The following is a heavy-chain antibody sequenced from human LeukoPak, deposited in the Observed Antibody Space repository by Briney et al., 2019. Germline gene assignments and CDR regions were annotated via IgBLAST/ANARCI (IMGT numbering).Heavy chain of an antibody. CDR2: VSGSGINT. D-gene: IGHD5-24*01. J-gene: IGHJ4*02. CDR1: GFTFSGYS. Sequence: PGGSLRLSCAASGFTFSGYSMNWVRQAPGKGLEWVSLVSGSGINTYYADSVKGRFTISRDNSKNTLYLQMNSLRAEDTAVYYCAKSNGVDRNGYNSDYFDYWGQGTLVTVSS. V-gene: IGHV3-23*01. CDR3: AKSNGVDRNGYNSDYFDY.